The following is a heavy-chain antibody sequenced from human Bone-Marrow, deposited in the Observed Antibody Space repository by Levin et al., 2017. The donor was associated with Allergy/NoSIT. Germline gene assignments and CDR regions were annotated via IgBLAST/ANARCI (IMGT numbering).Heavy chain of an antibody. CDR1: GYTFTGYY. J-gene: IGHJ4*02. Sequence: ASVKVSCKASGYTFTGYYMHWVRQAPGQGLEWMGWINPNSGGTNYAQKFQGRVTMTRDTSISTAYMELSRLRSDDTAVYYCARGRAVLVPAAEGCLDYWGQGTLVTVSS. CDR3: ARGRAVLVPAAEGCLDY. D-gene: IGHD2-2*01. V-gene: IGHV1-2*02. CDR2: INPNSGGT.